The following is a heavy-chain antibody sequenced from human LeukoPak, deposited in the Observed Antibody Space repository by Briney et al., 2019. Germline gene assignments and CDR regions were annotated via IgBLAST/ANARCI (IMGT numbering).Heavy chain of an antibody. CDR2: INPDTGGT. CDR3: ARSPYDSGSYVSAP. J-gene: IGHJ5*02. D-gene: IGHD3-10*01. Sequence: ASVKVSCKASGYTFTSYYMHWVRQAPGQGLEWLGWINPDTGGTNFAQKFQGRVTMAGDTSISTAYMELSRLTSDDTAVYYCARSPYDSGSYVSAPWGQGTQVTVSS. CDR1: GYTFTSYY. V-gene: IGHV1-2*02.